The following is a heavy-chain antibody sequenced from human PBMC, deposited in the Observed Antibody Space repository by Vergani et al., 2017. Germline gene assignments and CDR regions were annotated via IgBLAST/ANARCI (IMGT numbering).Heavy chain of an antibody. CDR3: ASGHGETHGGY. D-gene: IGHD3-10*01. Sequence: QVQLVQSGAEVKKPGASVKVSCKASGYTFTSYAMHWVRQAPGQRLEWMGWIDAGNGNTKYSQKFQGRVTITRDTSASTVYMELSSLRSEDTAVYYCASGHGETHGGYWGQGTLVTVSS. CDR1: GYTFTSYA. J-gene: IGHJ4*02. V-gene: IGHV1-3*01. CDR2: IDAGNGNT.